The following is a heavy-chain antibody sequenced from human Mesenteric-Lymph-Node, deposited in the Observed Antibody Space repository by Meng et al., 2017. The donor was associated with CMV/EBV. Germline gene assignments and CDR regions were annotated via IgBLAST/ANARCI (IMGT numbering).Heavy chain of an antibody. CDR3: ARDPYGDYYFDY. CDR2: ISSDGSNK. Sequence: GGSLRLSCAASGFTFSSYTMSWVRQAPGKGLEWVAFISSDGSNKYYPDSVKGRFTISRDNSKNTLYLQMNSLRAEDTAVYYCARDPYGDYYFDYWGQGTLVTVSS. V-gene: IGHV3-30-3*01. D-gene: IGHD4-17*01. J-gene: IGHJ4*02. CDR1: GFTFSSYT.